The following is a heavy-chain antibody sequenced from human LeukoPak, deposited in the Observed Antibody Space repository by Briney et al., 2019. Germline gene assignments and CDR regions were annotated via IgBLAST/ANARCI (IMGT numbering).Heavy chain of an antibody. V-gene: IGHV3-23*01. Sequence: AGGSLRLSCAASGFTFSSYAMSWVRQAPGKGLEWVSTISGSGGSTYYADSVKGRFTISRDNSKNTLYLQMNSLRAEDTAVYYCAKDSRFTGSYMDVWGKGTTVTVSS. CDR3: AKDSRFTGSYMDV. D-gene: IGHD3-3*01. CDR2: ISGSGGST. CDR1: GFTFSSYA. J-gene: IGHJ6*04.